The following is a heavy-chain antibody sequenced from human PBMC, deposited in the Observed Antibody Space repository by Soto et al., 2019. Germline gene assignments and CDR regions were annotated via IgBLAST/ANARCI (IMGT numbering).Heavy chain of an antibody. J-gene: IGHJ4*02. Sequence: GGSLRLSCAASGFTFSSYSMNWVRQAPGKGLEWVSSISSSSSYIYYADSVKGRFTISRDNAKNSLYLQMNSLRAEDTAVYYCARDGAIFGVVIKTEPGYYFDYWGQGTLVTVSS. CDR2: ISSSSSYI. CDR1: GFTFSSYS. D-gene: IGHD3-3*01. V-gene: IGHV3-21*01. CDR3: ARDGAIFGVVIKTEPGYYFDY.